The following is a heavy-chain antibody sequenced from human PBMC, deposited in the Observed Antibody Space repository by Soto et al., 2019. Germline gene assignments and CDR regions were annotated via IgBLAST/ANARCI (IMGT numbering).Heavy chain of an antibody. CDR2: MNPNSGNT. CDR1: GYTFTSYD. D-gene: IGHD3-10*02. CDR3: ASISHYTMIGYYYGMDV. V-gene: IGHV1-8*01. J-gene: IGHJ6*02. Sequence: WASVKVSCKASGYTFTSYDINWVRQATGQGLEWMGWMNPNSGNTGYAQKFQGRVTMTRNTSISTAYMELSSLRPEDTAVYYCASISHYTMIGYYYGMDVWGQGTTVTVSS.